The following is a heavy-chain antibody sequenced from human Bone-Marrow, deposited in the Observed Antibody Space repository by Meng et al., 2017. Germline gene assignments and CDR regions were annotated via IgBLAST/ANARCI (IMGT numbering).Heavy chain of an antibody. D-gene: IGHD6-19*01. CDR1: DFTFSGSD. V-gene: IGHV3-73*01. Sequence: GESLKISCAASDFTFSGSDVHWVRQASGKGLEWVGHIVSKDKNYATAYAASVKGRFTISRDDSGNTAFLQMNSLKTDDTALYYCTIYRSGHIWGQGTMVTVSS. J-gene: IGHJ3*02. CDR2: IVSKDKNYAT. CDR3: TIYRSGHI.